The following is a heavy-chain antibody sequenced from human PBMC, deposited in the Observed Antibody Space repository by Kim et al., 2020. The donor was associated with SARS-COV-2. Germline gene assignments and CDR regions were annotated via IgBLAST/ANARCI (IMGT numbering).Heavy chain of an antibody. J-gene: IGHJ4*02. D-gene: IGHD3-10*01. CDR3: ASLYSGTDDY. Sequence: NHNPALKSGVTKSVDTSKNQFSLKLSAVTAADTAVYYCASLYSGTDDYWGQGTLVTVSS. V-gene: IGHV4-34*01.